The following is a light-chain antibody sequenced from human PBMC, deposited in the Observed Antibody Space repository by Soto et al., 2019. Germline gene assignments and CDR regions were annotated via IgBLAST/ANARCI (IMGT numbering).Light chain of an antibody. Sequence: QSALTQPASVSGSPGQSITISCTGTSRDVGGYNYVSWYQQYPGKAPKLMIYGVTNRPSGVSNRFSGSKTGNTASLTISGLQAEDEADYPCCSHRRGDSHVFGTGTKLTVL. CDR3: CSHRRGDSHV. V-gene: IGLV2-14*01. J-gene: IGLJ1*01. CDR1: SRDVGGYNY. CDR2: GVT.